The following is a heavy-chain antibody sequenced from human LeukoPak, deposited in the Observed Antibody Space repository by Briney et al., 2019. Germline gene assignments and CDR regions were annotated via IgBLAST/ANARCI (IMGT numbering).Heavy chain of an antibody. CDR1: GFTISSYD. CDR2: ISGSGGST. Sequence: GGSLTLSCTASGFTISSYDISWVRQAPGKGLEWVSAISGSGGSTYYTDSVKGRFTISRDNSKKTLYLQMNSLRAEDTAVYYCAKGYGGSDLGAFVYWGQGTLVTVSS. V-gene: IGHV3-23*01. CDR3: AKGYGGSDLGAFVY. D-gene: IGHD1-26*01. J-gene: IGHJ4*02.